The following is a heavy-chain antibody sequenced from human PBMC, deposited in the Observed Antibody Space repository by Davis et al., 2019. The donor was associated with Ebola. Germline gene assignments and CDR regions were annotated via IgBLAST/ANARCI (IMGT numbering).Heavy chain of an antibody. V-gene: IGHV3-23*01. J-gene: IGHJ4*02. Sequence: GGSLRLSCAASGFTFSSYAMSWVRQAPGKGLEWVSAISGSGGSTYYADSVKGRFTISRDNSKNTLYLQMNSLRAEDTAVYYCAKREGRQWLVLDYFDYWGQGTLVTVSS. CDR2: ISGSGGST. D-gene: IGHD6-19*01. CDR1: GFTFSSYA. CDR3: AKREGRQWLVLDYFDY.